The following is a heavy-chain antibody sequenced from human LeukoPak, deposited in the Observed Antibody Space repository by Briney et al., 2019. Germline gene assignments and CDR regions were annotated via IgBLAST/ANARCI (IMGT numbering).Heavy chain of an antibody. CDR3: AKSISSGSYYFDY. D-gene: IGHD1-26*01. Sequence: GGSLRLSCAASGFDFSMYWMQWFRQAPGKGLVWVSRITSDGSTTTYADSVKGRFTISRDNSKNTLYLQMNSLRAEDTAVYYCAKSISSGSYYFDYWGQGTLVTVSS. V-gene: IGHV3-74*01. CDR1: GFDFSMYW. J-gene: IGHJ4*02. CDR2: ITSDGSTT.